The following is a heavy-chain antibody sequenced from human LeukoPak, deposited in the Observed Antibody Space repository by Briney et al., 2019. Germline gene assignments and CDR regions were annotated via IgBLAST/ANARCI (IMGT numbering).Heavy chain of an antibody. Sequence: RTGESLQISCKGSGYRFTSHWIAWVRQMPGKGLEWMGIIYPGDSDTRYSPSFQGQVTISADKSISTAYLQWSSLKASDTAMYYCARHSTPDYKENWFDPWGQGTLVTVSS. J-gene: IGHJ5*02. D-gene: IGHD4-11*01. CDR1: GYRFTSHW. CDR2: IYPGDSDT. V-gene: IGHV5-51*01. CDR3: ARHSTPDYKENWFDP.